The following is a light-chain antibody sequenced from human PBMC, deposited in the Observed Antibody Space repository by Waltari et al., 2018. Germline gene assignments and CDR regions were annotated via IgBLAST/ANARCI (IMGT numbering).Light chain of an antibody. V-gene: IGLV2-14*03. J-gene: IGLJ1*01. CDR3: NSYTNSGTYV. CDR2: DVR. CDR1: RSDVGTHNY. Sequence: QSALTQPASVSGSPGQSITISCTGTRSDVGTHNYVSWYQQRPGKAPDLNIFDVRNRPSGVSFPFSGSKSGNTASLTISGLQAEDDADYYCNSYTNSGTYVFGSGTKVTVL.